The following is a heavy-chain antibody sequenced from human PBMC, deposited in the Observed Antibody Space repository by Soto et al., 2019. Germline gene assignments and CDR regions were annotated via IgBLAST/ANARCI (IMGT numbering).Heavy chain of an antibody. V-gene: IGHV4-39*01. CDR2: IYYRGNT. D-gene: IGHD3-10*01. CDR3: ARLATMVRGVILPSRFDY. CDR1: GDSISSSICY. Sequence: SETLSLTCTVSGDSISSSICYWGWIRQPPGEGLEWIGNIYYRGNTYYNPSLKSRVTISVDTSKNQFSLKLSSVTAADTAVYYCARLATMVRGVILPSRFDYWGPGTLVT. J-gene: IGHJ4*02.